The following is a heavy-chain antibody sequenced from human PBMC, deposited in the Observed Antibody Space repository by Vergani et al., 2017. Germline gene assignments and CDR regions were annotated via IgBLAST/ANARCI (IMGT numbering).Heavy chain of an antibody. Sequence: QVQLVQSGAEVKKPGASVKVSCKASGYTFTSYGISWVRQAPGQGLEWMGWISAYNGNTNYAQKLQGRVTMTTDTSTSTAYMELRSLRSDDTAVYYCARDLLYGSGSYYYYYYYGMDVWGQGTTVTVSS. CDR1: GYTFTSYG. V-gene: IGHV1-18*01. D-gene: IGHD3-10*01. CDR2: ISAYNGNT. CDR3: ARDLLYGSGSYYYYYYYGMDV. J-gene: IGHJ6*02.